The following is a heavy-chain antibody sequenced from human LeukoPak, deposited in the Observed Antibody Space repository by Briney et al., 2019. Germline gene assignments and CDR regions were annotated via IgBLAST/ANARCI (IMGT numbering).Heavy chain of an antibody. D-gene: IGHD2/OR15-2a*01. CDR3: ARVFLRSVTWAHDAFDI. V-gene: IGHV4-31*03. J-gene: IGHJ3*02. CDR1: GGSISSGGYY. CDR2: IYYSGST. Sequence: PSETLSLTCTVSGGSISSGGYYWSWIRQHPGKGLEWIGYIYYSGSTYYNPSLKSRVTISVDTSKNQFSLKLSSVTAADTAVYYCARVFLRSVTWAHDAFDIWGQGTMVTVSS.